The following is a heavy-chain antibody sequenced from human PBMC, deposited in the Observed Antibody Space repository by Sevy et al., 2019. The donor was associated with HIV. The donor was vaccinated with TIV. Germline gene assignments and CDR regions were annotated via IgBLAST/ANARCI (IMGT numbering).Heavy chain of an antibody. Sequence: ASVKVSCKASGYTFTGYSMHWVRQAPGHGLEWMGWINPNSDGTNYAQKFQGRVTMTGDTSISTAYMELRGLRSDDTAVYYCARGGPFWSPNYIPEYRGQGTLVTVSS. CDR3: ARGGPFWSPNYIPEY. V-gene: IGHV1-2*02. CDR2: INPNSDGT. D-gene: IGHD3-3*01. J-gene: IGHJ4*02. CDR1: GYTFTGYS.